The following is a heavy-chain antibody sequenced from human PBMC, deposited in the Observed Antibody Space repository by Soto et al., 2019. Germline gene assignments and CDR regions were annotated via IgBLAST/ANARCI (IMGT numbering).Heavy chain of an antibody. CDR2: IIPIFGTA. CDR1: GGTFSSYA. J-gene: IGHJ4*02. D-gene: IGHD3-10*01. V-gene: IGHV1-69*01. Sequence: QVQLVQSGAEVKKPGSSVKVSCKASGGTFSSYAISWVRQAPGQGLEWMGGIIPIFGTANYAQKFQGRVTITADEPTSTAYMKLSSLRSEDTAVYYCAYTYYYVSGIYYRYLWYFDYWGQGTLVTVSS. CDR3: AYTYYYVSGIYYRYLWYFDY.